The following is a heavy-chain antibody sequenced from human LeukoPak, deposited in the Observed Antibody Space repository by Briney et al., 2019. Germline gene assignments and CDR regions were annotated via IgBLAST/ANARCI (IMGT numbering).Heavy chain of an antibody. D-gene: IGHD5-18*01. CDR3: ARLLYSYGPFDY. Sequence: SETLSLTCTVSGVSITSYYWSWIRQPAGKGLEWIGRIYSGGSPEYNPSLQTRVTMSVDTSKNQFSLKLSSVTAADTAVYYCARLLYSYGPFDYWGQGTLVTVSS. CDR1: GVSITSYY. CDR2: IYSGGSP. V-gene: IGHV4-4*07. J-gene: IGHJ4*02.